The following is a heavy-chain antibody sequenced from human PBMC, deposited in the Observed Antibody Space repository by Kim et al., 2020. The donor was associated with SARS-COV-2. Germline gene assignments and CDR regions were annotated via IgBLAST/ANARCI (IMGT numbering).Heavy chain of an antibody. Sequence: GGSLRLSCAASGFTFSSYAMSWVRQAPGKGLEWVSVIYSGGSSTYYADSVKGRFTISRDNSKNTLYLQMNSLRAEDTAVYYCARTYGDYGGYYFDYWGHGTLVTVSS. CDR2: IYSGGSST. CDR3: ARTYGDYGGYYFDY. V-gene: IGHV3-23*03. CDR1: GFTFSSYA. D-gene: IGHD4-17*01. J-gene: IGHJ4*01.